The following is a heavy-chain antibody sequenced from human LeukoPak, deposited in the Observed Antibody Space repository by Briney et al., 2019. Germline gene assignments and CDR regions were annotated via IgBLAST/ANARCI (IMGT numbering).Heavy chain of an antibody. Sequence: GGSLRLSCAASGFTFSTYTMNWVRQAPGRGLEWVSYITGTSRTIYYADSVKGRFTVSRDNARNSLYLQMNSLRDEDTAVYYCARVLTDSRGWYHFDYWGQGTLVTVSS. D-gene: IGHD6-19*01. V-gene: IGHV3-48*02. CDR2: ITGTSRTI. CDR3: ARVLTDSRGWYHFDY. J-gene: IGHJ4*02. CDR1: GFTFSTYT.